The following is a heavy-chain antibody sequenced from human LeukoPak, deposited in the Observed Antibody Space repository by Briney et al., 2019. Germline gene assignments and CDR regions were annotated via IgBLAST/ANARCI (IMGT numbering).Heavy chain of an antibody. CDR3: ARGSTKTGSHAFDI. V-gene: IGHV1-3*01. CDR1: GYTFTGYY. D-gene: IGHD3-9*01. J-gene: IGHJ3*02. Sequence: ASVKVSCKASGYTFTGYYMHWVRQAPGQGLEWMGWINAGNGNTKYSQKFQGRVTITRDTSASTAYMELSSLRSEDTAVYYCARGSTKTGSHAFDIWGQGTMVTVSS. CDR2: INAGNGNT.